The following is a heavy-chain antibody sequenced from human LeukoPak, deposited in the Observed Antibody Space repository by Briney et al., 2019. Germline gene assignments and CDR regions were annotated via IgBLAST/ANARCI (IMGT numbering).Heavy chain of an antibody. CDR2: ISDNEGRT. D-gene: IGHD5-18*01. CDR1: GFTFNYYA. CDR3: ARHDSFIPY. J-gene: IGHJ4*02. Sequence: PGGSLRLSCAASGFTFNYYAMSWVRQAPGKGLEWVSGISDNEGRTYYTDSVKGRFTISRDNAKNTAYLQMHNLRADDTAVYFCARHDSFIPYWGQGTLVTVSS. V-gene: IGHV3-23*01.